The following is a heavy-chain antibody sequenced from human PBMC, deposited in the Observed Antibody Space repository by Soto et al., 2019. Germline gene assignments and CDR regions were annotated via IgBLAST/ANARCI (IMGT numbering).Heavy chain of an antibody. CDR1: GGSISKFY. D-gene: IGHD4-17*01. V-gene: IGHV4-4*07. Sequence: XETLSLTCSVSGGSISKFYWSWIRKTAGKGLEWMGRVYATGTSDYNPSLRSRIAMSVDISKKTFSLRLRSVTAADTGVYYCVRDGSKTLRDCFDPWGQGILVTVSS. CDR2: VYATGTS. J-gene: IGHJ5*02. CDR3: VRDGSKTLRDCFDP.